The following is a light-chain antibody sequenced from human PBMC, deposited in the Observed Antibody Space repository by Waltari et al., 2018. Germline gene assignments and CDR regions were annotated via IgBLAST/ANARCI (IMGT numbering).Light chain of an antibody. J-gene: IGLJ2*01. Sequence: QSALTQPASVSGSPGQSITISCTGTSSDIGTYNYASWYQQHPGRAPKLIIYDVHKRPPGVSIRFSGSKSDNTASLTISVLQTEDEADYYCSSYTRVTASVIFGGGTKLTVL. CDR1: SSDIGTYNY. CDR3: SSYTRVTASVI. V-gene: IGLV2-14*01. CDR2: DVH.